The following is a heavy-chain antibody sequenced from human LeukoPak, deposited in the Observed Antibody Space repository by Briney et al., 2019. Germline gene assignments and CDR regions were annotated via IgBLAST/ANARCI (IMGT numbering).Heavy chain of an antibody. V-gene: IGHV4-30-4*01. D-gene: IGHD3-10*01. CDR2: IYYSGST. Sequence: SETLSLTCTVSGGSISSGDYYWSWIRQPPGKGLEWIGYIYYSGSTYYNPSLKSRVTISVDTSKNQFSLKLSSVTAADTAVYYCARGSYGSGRSSFDPWGQGTLVTVSS. J-gene: IGHJ5*02. CDR3: ARGSYGSGRSSFDP. CDR1: GGSISSGDYY.